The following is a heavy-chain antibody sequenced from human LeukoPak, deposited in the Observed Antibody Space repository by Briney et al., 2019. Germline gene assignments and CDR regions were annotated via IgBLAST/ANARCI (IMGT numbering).Heavy chain of an antibody. D-gene: IGHD6-6*01. CDR3: ARDTDGLGY. CDR2: INNDDTK. V-gene: IGHV3-74*01. CDR1: GFTFSSYA. Sequence: GGSLRLSCAASGFTFSSYAMSWVRQAPGKGLVWVSCINNDDTKVYADSVRGRFTISRDNAKNTMFLQMNGLRAEDTAVYYCARDTDGLGYWGQGTLVTVSS. J-gene: IGHJ4*02.